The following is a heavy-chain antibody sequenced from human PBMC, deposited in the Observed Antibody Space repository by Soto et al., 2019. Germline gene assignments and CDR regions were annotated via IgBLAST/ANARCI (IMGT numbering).Heavy chain of an antibody. Sequence: QVQLVEYGGGVVQPGGSLRLSCAASGFILSGYAMHWVRQAPGKGLEWVAVISYDGHTQYYADSVKGRFTVSRDNSNNILYVEMNNLRDEYTAMYYSAKEMNTYEINFWGQGTLVTVSP. D-gene: IGHD3-9*01. CDR2: ISYDGHTQ. CDR3: AKEMNTYEINF. CDR1: GFILSGYA. J-gene: IGHJ4*02. V-gene: IGHV3-30-3*01.